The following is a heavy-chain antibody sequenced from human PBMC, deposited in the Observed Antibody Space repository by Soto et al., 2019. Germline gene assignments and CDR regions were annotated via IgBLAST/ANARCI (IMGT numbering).Heavy chain of an antibody. J-gene: IGHJ3*02. D-gene: IGHD6-19*01. V-gene: IGHV1-46*03. CDR3: ARKWLARNYPDAFDI. CDR1: GYTFTSYY. CDR2: INPSGGST. Sequence: ASVKVSCKASGYTFTSYYMHWVRQAPGQGLEWMGIINPSGGSTSYARKFQGRVTMTRDTSTSTVYMELSSLRSEDTAVYYCARKWLARNYPDAFDIWGQGTMVTVSS.